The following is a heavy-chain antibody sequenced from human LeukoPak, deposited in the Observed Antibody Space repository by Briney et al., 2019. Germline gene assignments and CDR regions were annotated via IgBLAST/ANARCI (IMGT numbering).Heavy chain of an antibody. CDR1: GGTFSNYA. Sequence: RASVKVSCKASGGTFSNYAINWVRQAPGQGLEWMGGIIPMLGTAKYAQKFQGRVTITADESTSTAYMELSSLKSEDTAVYYCARWTHGSGHGFFQHWGQGTQVTVSS. CDR2: IIPMLGTA. V-gene: IGHV1-69*13. CDR3: ARWTHGSGHGFFQH. D-gene: IGHD3-10*01. J-gene: IGHJ1*01.